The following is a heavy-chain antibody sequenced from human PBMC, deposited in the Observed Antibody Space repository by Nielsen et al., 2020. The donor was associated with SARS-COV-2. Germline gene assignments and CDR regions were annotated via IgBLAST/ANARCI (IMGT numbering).Heavy chain of an antibody. V-gene: IGHV3-21*01. CDR1: GFRFTSYS. Sequence: GGSLRLSCAASGFRFTSYSMNWVRQAPGKGLEWVASITMSGAYMYYADSVRGRFTVSRDNAENSLYLQMNNLRADDTAIYYCAREIFYTNYGRKYFDLWGRGSLVTVSS. CDR3: AREIFYTNYGRKYFDL. D-gene: IGHD4-11*01. J-gene: IGHJ2*01. CDR2: ITMSGAYM.